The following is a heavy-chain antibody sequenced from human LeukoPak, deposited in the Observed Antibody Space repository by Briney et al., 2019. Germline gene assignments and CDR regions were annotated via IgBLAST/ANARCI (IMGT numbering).Heavy chain of an antibody. Sequence: SETLPLTCAVYGGSFSGYYWSWIRQPPGKGLEWIGEINHSGSTNYNPSLKSRVTISVDTSKNQFSLKLSSVTAADTAVYYCARGDVEMATGMWSLKKVHDYWGQGTLVTVSS. J-gene: IGHJ4*02. CDR3: ARGDVEMATGMWSLKKVHDY. V-gene: IGHV4-34*01. D-gene: IGHD5-24*01. CDR1: GGSFSGYY. CDR2: INHSGST.